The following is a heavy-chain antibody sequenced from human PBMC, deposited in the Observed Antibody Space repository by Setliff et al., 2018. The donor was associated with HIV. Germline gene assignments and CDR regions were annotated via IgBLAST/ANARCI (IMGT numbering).Heavy chain of an antibody. V-gene: IGHV1-2*06. CDR1: GYTFTGYY. Sequence: ASVKVSCKASGYTFTGYYMHWVRQAPGQGLEWRGRINPNSGGTKYAQKFQGRFTISRDNAKNSLYLRMNSLRAADTAVYYCARDQGNYVPLGYYYGMDVWGQGTTVTVSS. CDR2: INPNSGGT. J-gene: IGHJ6*02. CDR3: ARDQGNYVPLGYYYGMDV. D-gene: IGHD1-7*01.